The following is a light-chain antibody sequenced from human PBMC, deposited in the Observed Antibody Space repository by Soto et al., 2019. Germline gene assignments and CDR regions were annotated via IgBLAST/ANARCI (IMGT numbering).Light chain of an antibody. Sequence: DIVLTQSPAPLSLSPGERATLSCWASQSVSTYLAWYQQKPGQAPRLLIYDASSRATGIPARFSGSGSGTDFTLTISSVDPEYFAVYYCQQRSNWITFGQGTRLEIK. CDR2: DAS. CDR3: QQRSNWIT. V-gene: IGKV3-11*01. J-gene: IGKJ5*01. CDR1: QSVSTY.